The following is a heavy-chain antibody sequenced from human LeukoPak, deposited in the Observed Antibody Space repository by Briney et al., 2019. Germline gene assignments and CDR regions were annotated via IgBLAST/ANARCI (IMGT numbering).Heavy chain of an antibody. CDR3: ARGYCSGGSCYGAFDI. V-gene: IGHV4-34*01. D-gene: IGHD2-15*01. CDR2: INHSGST. CDR1: GGSFSGYY. Sequence: SETLSLTCAVYGGSFSGYYWSWIRQPPGKGLEWIGEINHSGSTNYNPSLKSRVTISVDTSKNQFSLKLSSVTAADTAVYYCARGYCSGGSCYGAFDIWGQGTMVTVSS. J-gene: IGHJ3*02.